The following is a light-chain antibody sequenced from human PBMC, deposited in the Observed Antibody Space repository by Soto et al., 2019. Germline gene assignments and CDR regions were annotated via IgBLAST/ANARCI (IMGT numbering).Light chain of an antibody. V-gene: IGLV1-40*01. Sequence: QSVLTQSPSVSGAPGQRVTISCTGSSCNIGAGYDVHWYQHIPGTAPKLLMYASNNRPSGVPDRFSGSKSGTSASLAITGLQAEDEADYYCQSYDSSLSGYVFGSGTKVTVL. CDR1: SCNIGAGYD. CDR2: ASN. CDR3: QSYDSSLSGYV. J-gene: IGLJ1*01.